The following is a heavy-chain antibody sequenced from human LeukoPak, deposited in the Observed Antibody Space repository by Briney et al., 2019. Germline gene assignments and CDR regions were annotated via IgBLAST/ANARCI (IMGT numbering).Heavy chain of an antibody. Sequence: ASVTLTSRTSGYTFTNYGVFWVRQAPGQGLEWMGWISPSTDYADYAQKVQDRLTMTTDTSTNTAYIELRSLRSDDTAVYYCARAHDRDYPEGYDGMDVWGQGIMVSVSS. V-gene: IGHV1-18*01. CDR2: ISPSTDYA. CDR3: ARAHDRDYPEGYDGMDV. J-gene: IGHJ6*02. CDR1: GYTFTNYG. D-gene: IGHD4-17*01.